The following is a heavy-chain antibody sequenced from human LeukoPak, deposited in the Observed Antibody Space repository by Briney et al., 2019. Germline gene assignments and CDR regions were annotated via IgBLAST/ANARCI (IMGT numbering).Heavy chain of an antibody. V-gene: IGHV1-2*02. CDR2: INPNSGGT. CDR1: GYTFTGYY. D-gene: IGHD3-22*01. CDR3: ARVRWTSGYSLDY. Sequence: ASVKVSCKASGYTFTGYYMHWVRQAPGQVLEWMGWINPNSGGTNYAQKFQGRVTMTRDTSISTAYMELSRLRSDDTAVYYCARVRWTSGYSLDYWGQGTLVTVSS. J-gene: IGHJ4*02.